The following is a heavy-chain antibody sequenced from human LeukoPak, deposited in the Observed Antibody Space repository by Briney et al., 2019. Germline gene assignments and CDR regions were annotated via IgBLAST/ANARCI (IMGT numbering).Heavy chain of an antibody. J-gene: IGHJ4*02. CDR1: GGTFSSYA. V-gene: IGHV1-69*13. CDR2: IIPIFGTA. Sequence: ASVKVSCKASGGTFSSYAISWVRQAPGQGLEWMGGIIPIFGTANYAQKFQGRVTITADESTSTAYMELSSLRSEDTAVYYCAREPGIAVAGDFDYWGQGTLVTVSS. CDR3: AREPGIAVAGDFDY. D-gene: IGHD6-19*01.